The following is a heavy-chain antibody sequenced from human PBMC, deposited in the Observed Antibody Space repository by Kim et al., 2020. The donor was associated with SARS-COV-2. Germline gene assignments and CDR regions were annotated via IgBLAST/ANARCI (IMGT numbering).Heavy chain of an antibody. D-gene: IGHD3-3*01. CDR2: INSDGSST. CDR3: ARVRDYDFWSGYYKGQDRVLGY. Sequence: GGSLRLSCAASGFTFSSYWMHWVRQAPGKGLVWVSRINSDGSSTSYADSVKGRFTISRDNAKNTLYLQMNSLRAEDTAVYYCARVRDYDFWSGYYKGQDRVLGYWGQGTLVTVSS. V-gene: IGHV3-74*01. CDR1: GFTFSSYW. J-gene: IGHJ4*02.